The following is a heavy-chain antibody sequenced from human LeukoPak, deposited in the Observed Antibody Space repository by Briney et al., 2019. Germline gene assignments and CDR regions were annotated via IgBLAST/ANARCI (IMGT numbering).Heavy chain of an antibody. V-gene: IGHV4-59*01. J-gene: IGHJ4*02. D-gene: IGHD3-22*01. Sequence: SETLSLTCTVSGDSISSYYWTWIRQPPGKGLEWIGYISYSGSTNYNPSLTSRGTISIETSKNHCSLRLNYVDTADTAVYYCARGYHDFSGYWLSYFDYWGQGTLVTVSS. CDR2: ISYSGST. CDR3: ARGYHDFSGYWLSYFDY. CDR1: GDSISSYY.